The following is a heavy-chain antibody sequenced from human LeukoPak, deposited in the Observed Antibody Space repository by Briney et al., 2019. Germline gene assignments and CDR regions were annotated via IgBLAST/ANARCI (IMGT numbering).Heavy chain of an antibody. CDR1: GFTFSSYW. CDR2: IKQDGSAK. V-gene: IGHV3-7*01. CDR3: ASSNAPHYYDFWSGYYDYYYYMDV. D-gene: IGHD3-3*01. J-gene: IGHJ6*03. Sequence: GGSLRLSCAASGFTFSSYWMSWVRQAPGKGLEWVANIKQDGSAKYYVDSVKGRFTISRDNAKNSLYLQMNSLRAEDTAVYYCASSNAPHYYDFWSGYYDYYYYMDVWGKGTTVTVSS.